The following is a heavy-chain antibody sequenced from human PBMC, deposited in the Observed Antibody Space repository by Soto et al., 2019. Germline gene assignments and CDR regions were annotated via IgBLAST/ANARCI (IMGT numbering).Heavy chain of an antibody. Sequence: EAQLVESGGGLVQPGGSLRLSCAASGFTFSNYEMHWVRQAPGKGLEYVSGISNNGAHTDYAKSVKGRFTISRGHSENTLYLQMGSLRAEDMALYYCARRGYGSRWPNVYMDVWGKGTTVTVSS. V-gene: IGHV3-64*01. D-gene: IGHD6-13*01. CDR3: ARRGYGSRWPNVYMDV. CDR1: GFTFSNYE. J-gene: IGHJ6*03. CDR2: ISNNGAHT.